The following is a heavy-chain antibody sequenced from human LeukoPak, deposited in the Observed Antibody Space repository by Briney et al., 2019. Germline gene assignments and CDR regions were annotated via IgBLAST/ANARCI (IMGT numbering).Heavy chain of an antibody. CDR1: GFTFSSYA. D-gene: IGHD4-17*01. V-gene: IGHV3-23*01. Sequence: PGGSLRLSCAASGFTFSSYAMSWVRQAPGKGLEWVSAISDFGGSTYYADSVKGRFTISRDNAKNSLYLQMNSLRAEDTAVYYCARDDYGDPGYWGQGTLVTVSS. CDR2: ISDFGGST. J-gene: IGHJ4*02. CDR3: ARDDYGDPGY.